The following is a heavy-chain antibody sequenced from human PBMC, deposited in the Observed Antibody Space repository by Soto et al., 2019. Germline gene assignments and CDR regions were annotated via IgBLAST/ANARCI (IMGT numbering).Heavy chain of an antibody. V-gene: IGHV5-51*01. J-gene: IGHJ5*02. CDR2: IFPSDSYT. CDR1: GYKFTSSW. D-gene: IGHD3-22*01. CDR3: ARKDESGYFNWFDP. Sequence: GEALKIPCRTSGYKFTSSWIAWVRQMPGKGLEWMRIIFPSDSYTRYSPSFQGQVTISADKSNNTVFPHWASLKAPGLGVDFLARKDESGYFNWFDPWGQGTLVTVSS.